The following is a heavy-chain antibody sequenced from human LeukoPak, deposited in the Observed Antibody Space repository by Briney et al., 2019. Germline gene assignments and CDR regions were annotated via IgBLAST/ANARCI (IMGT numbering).Heavy chain of an antibody. Sequence: PGGSLRLSCAAPGCTFSDFWMHWVRQAPGKGLVWVSRINTDGTYTSYADSVRGRFTISRDNAKNTLYLQMNSLRAEDTAVYYCARDITMVRGLRGDDSWGQGTLVTVSS. V-gene: IGHV3-74*01. CDR2: INTDGTYT. D-gene: IGHD3-10*01. CDR1: GCTFSDFW. CDR3: ARDITMVRGLRGDDS. J-gene: IGHJ4*02.